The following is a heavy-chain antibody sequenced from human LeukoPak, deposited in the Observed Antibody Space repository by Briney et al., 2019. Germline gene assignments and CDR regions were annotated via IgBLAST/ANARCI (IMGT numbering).Heavy chain of an antibody. CDR2: IDHSGNT. Sequence: SETLSLTCAVYIGSFSGYHWSWIRQPPGRGLEWIGEIDHSGNTKYNPSLKSRVTISADTSKNQFSLELRTLSAADTAVYFCARQGSISAFDFWGRGTLVTISS. V-gene: IGHV4-34*01. D-gene: IGHD2-21*01. CDR3: ARQGSISAFDF. J-gene: IGHJ4*02. CDR1: IGSFSGYH.